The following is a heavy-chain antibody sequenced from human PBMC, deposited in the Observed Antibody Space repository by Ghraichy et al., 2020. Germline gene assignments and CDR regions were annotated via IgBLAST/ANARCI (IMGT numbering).Heavy chain of an antibody. CDR1: GFTFSSYS. Sequence: GGSLRLSCAASGFTFSSYSINWVRQAPGKGLEWVSSISSTSSYIYYADSVKGRFTISRDNAKNSLYLQMNSLRAEDTAVYYCARDTTYSSSWYYDYYYYYYMDVWGKGTTVTVSS. CDR2: ISSTSSYI. J-gene: IGHJ6*03. V-gene: IGHV3-21*01. CDR3: ARDTTYSSSWYYDYYYYYYMDV. D-gene: IGHD6-13*01.